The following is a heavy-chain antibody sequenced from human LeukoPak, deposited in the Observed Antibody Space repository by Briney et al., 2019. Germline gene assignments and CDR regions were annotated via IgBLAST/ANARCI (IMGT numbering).Heavy chain of an antibody. CDR3: ARGYYYDSSGSYYFDY. D-gene: IGHD3-22*01. CDR1: GFTFSSYG. J-gene: IGHJ4*02. Sequence: PGGSLRLSCAASGFTFSSYGMHWVRQAPGKGLEWVAVIWYDGSNKDYADSVKGRFTISRDNSKNTLYLQMNSLRGEDTAVYYCARGYYYDSSGSYYFDYWGQGTLVTVSS. V-gene: IGHV3-33*08. CDR2: IWYDGSNK.